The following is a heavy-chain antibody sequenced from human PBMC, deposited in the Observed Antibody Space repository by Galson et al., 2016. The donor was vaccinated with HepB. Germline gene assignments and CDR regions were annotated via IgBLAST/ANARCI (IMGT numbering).Heavy chain of an antibody. V-gene: IGHV3-7*01. CDR2: INPDGSEE. CDR3: ASGETTVTADAFDI. CDR1: GFTFSSYW. D-gene: IGHD4-17*01. J-gene: IGHJ3*02. Sequence: SLRLSCAASGFTFSSYWMNWVRQAPGKGLEWVANINPDGSEEYYVDSVKGRFTISRDNTKNSLYLQMSSLRAEDTAVYYCASGETTVTADAFDIWGQGTMVTVSS.